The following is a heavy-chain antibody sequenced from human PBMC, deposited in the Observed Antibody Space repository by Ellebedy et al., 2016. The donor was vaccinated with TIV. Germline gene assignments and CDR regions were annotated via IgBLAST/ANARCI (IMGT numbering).Heavy chain of an antibody. J-gene: IGHJ6*02. V-gene: IGHV1-69*04. CDR3: ARDLHCSSTSCYAGSYYYYGMDV. CDR1: GGTFSSYA. Sequence: AASVKVSCKASGGTFSSYAISWVRQPPGQGLEWMGRIIPILGIANYAQKFQGRVTITADKSTSTAYMELSSLRSEDTAVYYCARDLHCSSTSCYAGSYYYYGMDVWGQGTTVTVSS. D-gene: IGHD2-2*01. CDR2: IIPILGIA.